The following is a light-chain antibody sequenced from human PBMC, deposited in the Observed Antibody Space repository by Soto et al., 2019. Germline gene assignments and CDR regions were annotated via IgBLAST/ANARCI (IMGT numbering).Light chain of an antibody. CDR1: QSVSSSY. CDR2: VAS. Sequence: EIVLTQSPGTLSLSPGERATLSCRASQSVSSSYLAWYQQKPGQAPRLLIYVASSRATGIPDRFSCSGSGTDFTLTISRLEPEDFAVYYCQQFCGSYPYTFGQGTKLEIK. J-gene: IGKJ2*01. CDR3: QQFCGSYPYT. V-gene: IGKV3-20*01.